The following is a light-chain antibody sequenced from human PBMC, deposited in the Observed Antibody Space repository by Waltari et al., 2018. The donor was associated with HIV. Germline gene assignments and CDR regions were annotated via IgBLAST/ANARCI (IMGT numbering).Light chain of an antibody. V-gene: IGKV1-9*01. CDR3: QQLNEYPWT. CDR2: AAS. J-gene: IGKJ1*01. Sequence: MGLTQSPSFLSASVGDRVTMTCRASQGIRSYLAWYQPKPGNAPNLLIYAASTLQSGVPSRFSGSGSGTEFTLTISSLQTEDFATYSCQQLNEYPWTFGQRTKVEMK. CDR1: QGIRSY.